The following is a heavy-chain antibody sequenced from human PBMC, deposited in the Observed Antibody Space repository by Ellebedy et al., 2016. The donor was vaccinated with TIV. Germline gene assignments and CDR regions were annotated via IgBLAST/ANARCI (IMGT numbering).Heavy chain of an antibody. CDR1: GFTFSTYS. CDR3: ARAGDYNQLSPAVGY. V-gene: IGHV3-48*01. Sequence: PGGSLRLSCVASGFTFSTYSMTWVRQAPGKGLEWVSYICSSSSTIYYADSVKGRFTVSRDNAKTSLYLQMDSLRADDTAAYYFARAGDYNQLSPAVGYWGQGTLVTVSS. J-gene: IGHJ4*02. CDR2: ICSSSSTI. D-gene: IGHD4-17*01.